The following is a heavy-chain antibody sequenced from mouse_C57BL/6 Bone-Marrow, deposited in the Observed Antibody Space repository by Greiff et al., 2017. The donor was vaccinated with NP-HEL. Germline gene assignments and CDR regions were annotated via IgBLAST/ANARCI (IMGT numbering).Heavy chain of an antibody. D-gene: IGHD4-1*01. CDR3: ARNWLFAY. CDR1: GYTFTDYY. Sequence: EVKVVESGPVLVKPGASVKMSCKASGYTFTDYYMNWVKQSHGKSLEWIGVINPYNGGTSYNQKFKGKATLTVDKSSSTAYMELNSLTSEDSAVYYCARNWLFAYWGQGTLVTVSA. V-gene: IGHV1-19*01. J-gene: IGHJ3*01. CDR2: INPYNGGT.